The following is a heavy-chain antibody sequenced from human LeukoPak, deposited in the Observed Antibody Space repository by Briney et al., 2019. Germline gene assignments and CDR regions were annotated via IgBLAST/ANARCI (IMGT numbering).Heavy chain of an antibody. D-gene: IGHD2-2*01. CDR2: IYSGGST. Sequence: GGSLRLSCAASGFTFSTYYMTWVRQAPGKGLECVSVIYSGGSTYYSDSVKGRFTVSRDNSKNTLYLQMNSLRAEDTAMYYCARGLGYCTSTTCLLPFDYWGQGTLVTVSS. CDR1: GFTFSTYY. CDR3: ARGLGYCTSTTCLLPFDY. J-gene: IGHJ4*02. V-gene: IGHV3-53*01.